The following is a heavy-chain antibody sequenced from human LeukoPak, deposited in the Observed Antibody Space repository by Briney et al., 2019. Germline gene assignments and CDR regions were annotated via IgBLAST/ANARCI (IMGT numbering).Heavy chain of an antibody. CDR2: IKQDGSDK. Sequence: GRSLRLSCAASGFTFSSYWMTWVRQAPGRGLEWVANIKQDGSDKYYVDSVKGRFTISRDNAKNSLYLQMNSLRAGDTAVYYCARVSAAVNYWGQGTLVTVSS. V-gene: IGHV3-7*01. J-gene: IGHJ4*02. CDR3: ARVSAAVNY. CDR1: GFTFSSYW. D-gene: IGHD2-15*01.